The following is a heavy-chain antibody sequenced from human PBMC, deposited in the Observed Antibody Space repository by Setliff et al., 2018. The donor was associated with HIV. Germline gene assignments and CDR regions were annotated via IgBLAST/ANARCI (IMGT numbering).Heavy chain of an antibody. D-gene: IGHD3-16*01. Sequence: PSETLSLTCTVSGGSISSASYYWSWIRQPAGKGLEWIGRIYTSGSTNYNPSLQSRVTISVDTSKNQFSLKLSSATAAATAVYYCARVPWGGRGEYYYYYMDVWGKGTTVTVSS. CDR2: IYTSGST. CDR1: GGSISSASYY. V-gene: IGHV4-61*02. J-gene: IGHJ6*03. CDR3: ARVPWGGRGEYYYYYMDV.